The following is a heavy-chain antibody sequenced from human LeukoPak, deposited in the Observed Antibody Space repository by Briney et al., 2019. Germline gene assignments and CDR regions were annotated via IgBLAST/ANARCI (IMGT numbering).Heavy chain of an antibody. CDR2: ISWNSYTI. V-gene: IGHV3-9*01. CDR1: GFTFDDYA. CDR3: ARSPDSSTWYAYYYSMDV. J-gene: IGHJ6*02. D-gene: IGHD6-13*01. Sequence: GGSLRLSCAASGFTFDDYAMHWVRQAPGKGLEWVSGISWNSYTIGYADSVKGRFTISRDNAKNSLYLQMNSLRAEDTALYYCARSPDSSTWYAYYYSMDVWGQGTTVTVSS.